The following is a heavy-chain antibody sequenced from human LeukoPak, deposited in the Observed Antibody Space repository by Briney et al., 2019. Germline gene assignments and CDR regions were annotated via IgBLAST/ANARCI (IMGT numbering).Heavy chain of an antibody. CDR1: GYTFTGFY. CDR3: AREGSSAINTNWFDP. CDR2: INPDSGAT. V-gene: IGHV1-2*02. J-gene: IGHJ5*02. Sequence: VASVKVSCKASGYTFTGFYMHWVRQAPGQGLEWMGWINPDSGATDYAQKVQGRVTMTRDTSITTAYMELSRLTFDDTAVYYCAREGSSAINTNWFDPWGQGTLVAVSS. D-gene: IGHD5-12*01.